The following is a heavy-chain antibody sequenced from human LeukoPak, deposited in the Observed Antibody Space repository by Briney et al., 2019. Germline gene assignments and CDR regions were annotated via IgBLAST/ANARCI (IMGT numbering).Heavy chain of an antibody. Sequence: GASAKVSCKASGYTFTSYGISWVRQAPGQGLEWMGWISAYNGNTNYAQKLQGRVTMTTDTSTSTAYMELRSLRSDDTAVYYCARSGDWNYVEDAFDIWGQGTMVTVSS. CDR3: ARSGDWNYVEDAFDI. V-gene: IGHV1-18*01. D-gene: IGHD1-7*01. CDR1: GYTFTSYG. J-gene: IGHJ3*02. CDR2: ISAYNGNT.